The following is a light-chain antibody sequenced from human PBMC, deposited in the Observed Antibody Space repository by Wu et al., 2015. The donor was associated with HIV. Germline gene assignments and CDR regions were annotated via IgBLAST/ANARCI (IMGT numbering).Light chain of an antibody. V-gene: IGKV3-11*01. Sequence: EIVLTQSPATLSFSPGERATLFCRASQSVSGTLAWYQQKLGQAPRLLIYDASNRATGIPDRFTGGGSATDYILTISSLEPEDFAVYYCQQHANWPLTFGQGTRLEI. CDR2: DAS. J-gene: IGKJ5*01. CDR1: QSVSGT. CDR3: QQHANWPLT.